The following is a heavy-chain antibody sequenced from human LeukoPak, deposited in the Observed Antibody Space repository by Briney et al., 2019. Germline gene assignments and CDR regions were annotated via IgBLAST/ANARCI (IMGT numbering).Heavy chain of an antibody. Sequence: PGGSLRLSCAASGFTFSSYAMHWVRQAPGKGLEWVAVISYDGSNKYYADSVKGRFTISRDNSKNTLYLQMNSLRDEDTAVYYCARPRREQWLANRFDYWGQGTLVTVSS. CDR2: ISYDGSNK. D-gene: IGHD6-19*01. CDR1: GFTFSSYA. CDR3: ARPRREQWLANRFDY. V-gene: IGHV3-30-3*01. J-gene: IGHJ4*02.